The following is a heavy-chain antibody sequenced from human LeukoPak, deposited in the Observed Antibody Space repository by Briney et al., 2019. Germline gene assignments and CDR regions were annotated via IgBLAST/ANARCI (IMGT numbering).Heavy chain of an antibody. D-gene: IGHD1-14*01. CDR1: GFTVITND. CDR3: ARGVEPLAANTLAY. J-gene: IGHJ4*02. Sequence: GGSLRLSCAASGFTVITNDMTWVRQPPRKGLEWVSVLYSDGNTKYADSVQGRLTISRDNSKNTLYLEMNSLSPDDTAVYYCARGVEPLAANTLAYWGQGTLVTVSS. CDR2: LYSDGNT. V-gene: IGHV3-53*01.